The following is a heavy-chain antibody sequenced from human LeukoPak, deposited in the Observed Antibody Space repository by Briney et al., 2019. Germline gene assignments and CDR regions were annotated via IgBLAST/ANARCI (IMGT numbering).Heavy chain of an antibody. CDR2: VYYSGST. Sequence: PSETLSLTCTVSGGSISSSSYYWGWIRQPPGKGLEWIGSVYYSGSTYYNPSHKSRVTISVDTSKNQFSLKLSSVTAADTAVYYCARRIVATITGVDYWGQGTLVTVSS. D-gene: IGHD5-12*01. CDR3: ARRIVATITGVDY. CDR1: GGSISSSSYY. V-gene: IGHV4-39*01. J-gene: IGHJ4*02.